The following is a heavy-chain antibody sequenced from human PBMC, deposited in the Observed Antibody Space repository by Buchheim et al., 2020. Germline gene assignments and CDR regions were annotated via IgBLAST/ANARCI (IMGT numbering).Heavy chain of an antibody. CDR2: IYSGGST. J-gene: IGHJ6*02. V-gene: IGHV3-66*01. Sequence: EVQLVESGGGLVQPGGSLRLSCAASGFTVSSNYMSWVRQAPGKGLEWVSVIYSGGSTYYADSVKGRFIISRDNSKNTLYLQMNSLRAEDTAVYYCARDAAYYDFWSGYYDYYYGMDVWGQGTT. CDR3: ARDAAYYDFWSGYYDYYYGMDV. D-gene: IGHD3-3*01. CDR1: GFTVSSNY.